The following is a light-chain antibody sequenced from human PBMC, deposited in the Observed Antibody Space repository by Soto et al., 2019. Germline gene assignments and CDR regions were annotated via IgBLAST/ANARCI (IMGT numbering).Light chain of an antibody. CDR1: QDVTTN. V-gene: IGKV3-15*01. J-gene: IGKJ5*01. CDR2: DIS. Sequence: EIVMTQSPAILSASPGEGATLSCRAAQDVTTNFAWYQQKRGQAPRLLIYDISTRATGVPARFSGSGSGTEFTLSISGLQSEDFAVYFCQQYNNWPFSFGQGTRLEIK. CDR3: QQYNNWPFS.